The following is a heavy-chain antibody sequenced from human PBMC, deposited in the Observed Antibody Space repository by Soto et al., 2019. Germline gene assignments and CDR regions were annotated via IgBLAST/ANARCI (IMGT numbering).Heavy chain of an antibody. D-gene: IGHD2-15*01. CDR2: IDPSDSYT. V-gene: IGHV5-10-1*01. CDR1: GYSFTSYW. J-gene: IGHJ3*02. Sequence: GESLKISCKCSGYSFTSYWISWVRQMPGKGLEWMGRIDPSDSYTNYSPSFQGHVTISADKSISTAYLRWSSLKASDTAMYYCASRHCSGGSCFNAAAFDIWGQGTTVTFS. CDR3: ASRHCSGGSCFNAAAFDI.